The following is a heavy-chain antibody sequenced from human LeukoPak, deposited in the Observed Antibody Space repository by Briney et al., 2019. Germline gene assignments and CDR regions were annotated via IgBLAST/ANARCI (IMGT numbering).Heavy chain of an antibody. CDR3: ARGPLVLPAAIAWFDP. CDR1: GYTFTGYY. CDR2: ITPNSGGT. V-gene: IGHV1-2*02. D-gene: IGHD2-2*01. Sequence: ASVKVSCKASGYTFTGYYMHWVRQAPGQGLEWMGWITPNSGGTNYAQKFQGRVTMTRDTSISTAYMELSRLRSDDTPVYYCARGPLVLPAAIAWFDPWGQGTLVTVSS. J-gene: IGHJ5*02.